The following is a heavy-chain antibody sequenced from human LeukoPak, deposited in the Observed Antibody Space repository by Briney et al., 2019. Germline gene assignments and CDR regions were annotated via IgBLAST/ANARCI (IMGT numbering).Heavy chain of an antibody. CDR2: INSDGSST. J-gene: IGHJ4*02. V-gene: IGHV3-74*01. D-gene: IGHD4-17*01. Sequence: GGSLRLSCAASGFTFSSYWMHWVRQAPGKGLVWVSRINSDGSSTSYADSVKGRFTISRDNAKNTLYLQMNSLRAEDTAVYYCARAVTATVTTDPYDYWGQGTLVTVSS. CDR3: ARAVTATVTTDPYDY. CDR1: GFTFSSYW.